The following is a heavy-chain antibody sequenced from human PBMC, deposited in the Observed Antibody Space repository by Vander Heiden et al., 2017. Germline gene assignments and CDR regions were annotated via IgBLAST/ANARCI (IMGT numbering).Heavy chain of an antibody. Sequence: QVQLVESGGGVVQPGRSLRLSCAASGFTFSSYGMHWVRQAPGKGLEWVAVISYDGSNKYYADSVKGRFTISRDNSKNTLYLQMNSLRAEDTAVYYCAKVSGTGSSGYPSDYWGQGTLVTVSS. CDR2: ISYDGSNK. D-gene: IGHD3-22*01. V-gene: IGHV3-30*18. CDR1: GFTFSSYG. J-gene: IGHJ4*02. CDR3: AKVSGTGSSGYPSDY.